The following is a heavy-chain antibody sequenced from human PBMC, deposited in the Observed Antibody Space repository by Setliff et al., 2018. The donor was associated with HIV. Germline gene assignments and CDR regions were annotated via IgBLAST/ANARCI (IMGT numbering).Heavy chain of an antibody. D-gene: IGHD3-22*01. J-gene: IGHJ4*02. V-gene: IGHV4-30-4*08. CDR2: IHYSGST. Sequence: SETLSLTCSVSGDSISSGGHYWSWICQSPGKGLEWIGYIHYSGSTYFNPSLKSRVSISTDTSKNQFSLKLTSVTAADTAVYYCASRDTSRYFDDYWGQGTLVTVSS. CDR1: GDSISSGGHY. CDR3: ASRDTSRYFDDY.